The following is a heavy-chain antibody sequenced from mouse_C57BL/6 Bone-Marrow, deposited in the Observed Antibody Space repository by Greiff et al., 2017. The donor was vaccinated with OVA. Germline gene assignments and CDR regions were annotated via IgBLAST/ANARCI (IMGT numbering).Heavy chain of an antibody. J-gene: IGHJ2*01. Sequence: EVKLVESGGGLVKPGGSLKLSCAASGFTFSSYAMSWVRQTPEKRLEWVATISDGGSYTYYPDNVKGRFTISRDNAKNNLYLQMSHLKSEDTAMYYCARLITTFDYWGQGTTLTVSS. CDR1: GFTFSSYA. V-gene: IGHV5-4*03. CDR3: ARLITTFDY. D-gene: IGHD1-1*01. CDR2: ISDGGSYT.